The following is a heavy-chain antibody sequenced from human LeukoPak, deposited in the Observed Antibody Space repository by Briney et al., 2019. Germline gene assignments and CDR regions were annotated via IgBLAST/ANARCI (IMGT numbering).Heavy chain of an antibody. J-gene: IGHJ4*02. V-gene: IGHV3-23*01. D-gene: IGHD6-13*01. CDR3: AKDSSSWYEDYFDY. CDR1: GLTFSEYA. Sequence: GGSLRLSCAASGLTFSEYAMSWVRQVPGMGLEWVSTIGVSGGSTNYADSVRGRFTISRDNSKNTAYLQMNSLRAEDTAVYYCAKDSSSWYEDYFDYWGQGTLVTVSS. CDR2: IGVSGGST.